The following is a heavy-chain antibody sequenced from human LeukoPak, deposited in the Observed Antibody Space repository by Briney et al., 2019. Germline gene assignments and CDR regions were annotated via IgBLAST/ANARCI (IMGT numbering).Heavy chain of an antibody. D-gene: IGHD4-23*01. J-gene: IGHJ4*02. Sequence: SETLSLTCTVSGGSISTSNYYWGWIRQPPGKGLEWIGNIFYSGSTYYSPSLKSRVTISLDTSRNQFSLKLNSVTAADTAVYYCARKATTVVTNFDYWGQGTLVTVSS. CDR3: ARKATTVVTNFDY. CDR1: GGSISTSNYY. V-gene: IGHV4-39*07. CDR2: IFYSGST.